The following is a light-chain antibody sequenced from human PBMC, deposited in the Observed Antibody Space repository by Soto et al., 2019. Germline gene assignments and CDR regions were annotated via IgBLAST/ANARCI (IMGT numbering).Light chain of an antibody. CDR1: AGSVSTNYY. J-gene: IGLJ2*01. CDR2: MTN. V-gene: IGLV8-61*01. CDR3: ALYMNKEGI. Sequence: QTVVTQEPSFSVSPGGTVTLTCCLSAGSVSTNYYPSRYQQAPGQAPRTLVYMTNRRSPGIHDRFSGSILGNTAALTITGAQAEDESDYYCALYMNKEGIFGGGTKVTVL.